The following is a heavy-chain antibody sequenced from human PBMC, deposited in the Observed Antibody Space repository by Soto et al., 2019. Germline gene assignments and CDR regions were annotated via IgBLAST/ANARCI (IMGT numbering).Heavy chain of an antibody. J-gene: IGHJ4*02. CDR1: GFTFSSYG. CDR3: ATLGSYKGSGWYENDY. Sequence: GGSLRLSCAASGFTFSSYGMHWVRQAPGKGLEWVAVIWYDGSNKYYADSVKGRFTISRDNSKNTLYLQMNSLRAEDTAVYYCATLGSYKGSGWYENDYWGQGTLVTVSS. D-gene: IGHD6-19*01. V-gene: IGHV3-33*01. CDR2: IWYDGSNK.